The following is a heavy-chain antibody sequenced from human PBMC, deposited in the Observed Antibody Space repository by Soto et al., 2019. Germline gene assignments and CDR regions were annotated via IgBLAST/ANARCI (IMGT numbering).Heavy chain of an antibody. Sequence: SVKVSCKASGGTFSSYAISWVRQAPGQGLEWMGGIIPNFGTANYAQKFQGRVTMTADASTSTAYMELSRLRSDDTAVYYCARDLRSPNYDFWSGTGGGWFDPWGQGTLVTSPQ. J-gene: IGHJ5*02. CDR2: IIPNFGTA. CDR1: GGTFSSYA. V-gene: IGHV1-69*13. D-gene: IGHD3-3*01. CDR3: ARDLRSPNYDFWSGTGGGWFDP.